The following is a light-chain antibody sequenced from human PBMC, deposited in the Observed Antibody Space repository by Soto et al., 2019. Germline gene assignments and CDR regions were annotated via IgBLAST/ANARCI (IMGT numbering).Light chain of an antibody. CDR2: KAS. CDR3: QQYEKSSPT. J-gene: IGKJ1*01. V-gene: IGKV1-5*03. Sequence: DIQMTQFPSTLSASVGDRVTITCRASQTISIWLAWYQQKPAKVPKLLIYKASTLETGVPSRFSASGSGTEFTLTISSLQPDDFATYYCQQYEKSSPTFGQGTKVEIK. CDR1: QTISIW.